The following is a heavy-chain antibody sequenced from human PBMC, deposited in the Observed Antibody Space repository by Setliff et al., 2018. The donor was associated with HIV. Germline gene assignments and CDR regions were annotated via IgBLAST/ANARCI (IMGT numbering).Heavy chain of an antibody. D-gene: IGHD3-9*01. V-gene: IGHV1-2*06. J-gene: IGHJ3*02. CDR3: AREYDVLTGYYISAFDI. CDR2: INPNAGDT. Sequence: ASVKVSCKASGYTFTGYFIHWVRQAPGQGLEWMGRINPNAGDTNYAQKFQDRVTVTRDTSINTAYMELSRLRSDHTAVYYCAREYDVLTGYYISAFDIWGQGTMVTVSS. CDR1: GYTFTGYF.